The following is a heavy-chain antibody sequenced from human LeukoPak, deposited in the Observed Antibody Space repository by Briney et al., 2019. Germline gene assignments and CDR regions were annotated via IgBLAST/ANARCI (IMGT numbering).Heavy chain of an antibody. Sequence: GGSLRLSCAASGFTFSNSAMSWVRQAPGKGLEWVSAISGSGGSTYYADSVKGRFTISRDNSKNTLYLQMNSLRAEDTAVYYCAKEYYDILTEGAFDIWGQGTMVTVSS. V-gene: IGHV3-23*01. J-gene: IGHJ3*02. CDR3: AKEYYDILTEGAFDI. CDR1: GFTFSNSA. CDR2: ISGSGGST. D-gene: IGHD3-9*01.